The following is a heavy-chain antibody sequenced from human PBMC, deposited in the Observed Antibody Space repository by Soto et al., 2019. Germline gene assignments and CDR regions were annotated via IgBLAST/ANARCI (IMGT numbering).Heavy chain of an antibody. CDR2: IKSKTDGGTT. CDR3: NTAPDSSGYYWYY. J-gene: IGHJ4*02. CDR1: GFTFSNAW. Sequence: EVQLVESGGGLVKPGGSLRLSCAASGFTFSNAWMNWVRQAPGKGLEWVGRIKSKTDGGTTDYAAPVKGRFTISRDDSKNTLYLQMNSLKTEDTAVYYCNTAPDSSGYYWYYWGQGTLVTVSS. D-gene: IGHD3-22*01. V-gene: IGHV3-15*07.